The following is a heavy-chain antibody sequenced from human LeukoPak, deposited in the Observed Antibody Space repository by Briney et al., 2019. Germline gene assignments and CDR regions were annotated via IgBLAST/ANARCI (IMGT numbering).Heavy chain of an antibody. CDR1: GFTFGSYW. CDR3: AKRLNYDILTGETPFDY. J-gene: IGHJ4*02. Sequence: GGSLRLSCAASGFTFGSYWMHWVRQAPGKGLVWVSHINTDASSTNYAVSVKGRFTISRDNAKNTLYLQMNSLRAEDTAVYYCAKRLNYDILTGETPFDYWGQGTLATVSS. V-gene: IGHV3-74*01. D-gene: IGHD3-9*01. CDR2: INTDASST.